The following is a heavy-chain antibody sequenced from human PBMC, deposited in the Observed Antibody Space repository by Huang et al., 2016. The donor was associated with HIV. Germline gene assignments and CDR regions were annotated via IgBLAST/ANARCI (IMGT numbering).Heavy chain of an antibody. J-gene: IGHJ4*01. D-gene: IGHD3-22*01. CDR3: ARVVIAAFDY. V-gene: IGHV4-30-4*08. CDR2: IYYSGST. Sequence: QVQLQESGPGLVKPSQILSLTCTVSGDSIGSGGHHWNWIRQAPGRGLEGIGYIYYSGSTYYNPSLKSRVTRSVDTSKKQFSLKLSSVTAADTAVYYCARVVIAAFDYWGQGILVTVSS. CDR1: GDSIGSGGHH.